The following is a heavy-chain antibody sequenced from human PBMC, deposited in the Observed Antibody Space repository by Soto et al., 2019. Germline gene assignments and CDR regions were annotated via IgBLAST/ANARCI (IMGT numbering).Heavy chain of an antibody. D-gene: IGHD5-12*01. CDR3: SGDPSGYDEGDWYHGVDV. J-gene: IGHJ6*02. CDR1: GFSVGSNY. CDR2: IYINGST. V-gene: IGHV3-53*01. Sequence: PGGSLRLSCAASGFSVGSNYMSWVRQAPGEGLEWVAIIYINGSTDYADSVQGRFSVSRDIYKNTLFLQMNNLRAEDTAVYFCSGDPSGYDEGDWYHGVDVWGQGTTVTVSS.